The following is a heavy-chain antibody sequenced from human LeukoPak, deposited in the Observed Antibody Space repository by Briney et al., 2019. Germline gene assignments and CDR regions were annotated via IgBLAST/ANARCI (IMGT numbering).Heavy chain of an antibody. V-gene: IGHV4-34*01. CDR2: INHSGST. CDR3: ARDGDAFDI. Sequence: SETLSLTCAVYGGSFNGYYWSWIRQPPGKGLEWIGEINHSGSTNYNPSLKSRVTISVDTSKNQFSLKLSSVTAADTAVYYCARDGDAFDIWGQGTMVTVSS. J-gene: IGHJ3*02. CDR1: GGSFNGYY.